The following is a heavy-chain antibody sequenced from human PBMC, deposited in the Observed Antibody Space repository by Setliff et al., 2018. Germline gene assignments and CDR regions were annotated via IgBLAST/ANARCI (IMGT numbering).Heavy chain of an antibody. CDR1: GGSISRYH. CDR3: ARYDFWTGYYSGEGGNFDS. D-gene: IGHD3-3*01. V-gene: IGHV4-4*08. J-gene: IGHJ4*02. CDR2: IQTSGTT. Sequence: SETLSLTCTVSGGSISRYHWSWIRQPPGKGLEWIGYIQTSGTTNYNPSLKSRVTISVDTSKSQFSLKLSFVTAADTAVYFCARYDFWTGYYSGEGGNFDSWGQGTLVTVPQ.